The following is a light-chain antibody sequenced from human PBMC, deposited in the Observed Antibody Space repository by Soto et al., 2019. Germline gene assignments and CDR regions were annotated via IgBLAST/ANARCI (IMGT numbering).Light chain of an antibody. CDR1: QDISNY. V-gene: IGKV1-9*01. CDR3: QQVTSYPLS. Sequence: DIQLTQSPSFLSASVGDRVTITCRASQDISNYLAWYQQKPGKAPKFLIYGTSTLQSGVPSRFSGSGSGTEFSLRVSILQPEDFTTYHCQQVTSYPLSFGGATMVEIK. CDR2: GTS. J-gene: IGKJ4*01.